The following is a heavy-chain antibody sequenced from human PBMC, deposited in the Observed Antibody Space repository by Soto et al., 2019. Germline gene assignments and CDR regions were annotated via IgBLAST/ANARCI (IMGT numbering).Heavy chain of an antibody. CDR3: VRDWGSSWSRFDY. V-gene: IGHV3-30*03. Sequence: GGSLRLSCAASGFTFSTYGMHWVRQAPGKGLEWVAVISYDGSHKYYGDSVKGRFTISRDKSKNTLYLQMNSLRAEDTAVYYCVRDWGSSWSRFDYWGQGTLVTVSS. CDR1: GFTFSTYG. J-gene: IGHJ4*02. CDR2: ISYDGSHK. D-gene: IGHD6-13*01.